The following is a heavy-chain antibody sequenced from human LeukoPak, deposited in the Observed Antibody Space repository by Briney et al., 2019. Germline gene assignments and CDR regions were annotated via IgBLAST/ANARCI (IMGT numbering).Heavy chain of an antibody. Sequence: AGGSLRLSCAASGFTFSSYAMSWVRQAPGKGLEWVSAISGSGGSTYYADSVKGRFTISRDNAKNSLYLQMNSLRAEDTAVYYCASDPRFDYAPGILSYWGQGTLVTVSS. CDR1: GFTFSSYA. J-gene: IGHJ4*02. CDR3: ASDPRFDYAPGILSY. V-gene: IGHV3-23*01. D-gene: IGHD3-16*01. CDR2: ISGSGGST.